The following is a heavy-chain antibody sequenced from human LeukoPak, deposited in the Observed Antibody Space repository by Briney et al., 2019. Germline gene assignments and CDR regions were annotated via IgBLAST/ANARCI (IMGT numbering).Heavy chain of an antibody. D-gene: IGHD5-12*01. Sequence: PGGSLRLSCAAAGFTFATYDMHWVRQAPGKGREWVAVISKHGTDKYYADSVQGRFTISRDSSKNTLSLQLHSLRPEDTAVYYCAKFGVGDSIVVTWGMDVWGQGTTVTVSS. CDR2: ISKHGTDK. J-gene: IGHJ6*02. V-gene: IGHV3-30*18. CDR3: AKFGVGDSIVVTWGMDV. CDR1: GFTFATYD.